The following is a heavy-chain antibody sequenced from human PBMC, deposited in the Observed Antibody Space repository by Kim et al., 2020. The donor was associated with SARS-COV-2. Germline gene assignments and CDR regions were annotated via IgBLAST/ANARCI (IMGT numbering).Heavy chain of an antibody. J-gene: IGHJ4*02. D-gene: IGHD6-13*01. CDR2: ISSSISYK. CDR1: GFTFSSYS. Sequence: GGSLRLSCAASGFTFSSYSMNGVRQAPGKGLEWVSSISSSISYKYYTDSVKGRFTISRDNAKNSLYLQMNSLRAEDTAVYYCARDLFGSTWRIDYWGQGTLVTVSS. V-gene: IGHV3-21*06. CDR3: ARDLFGSTWRIDY.